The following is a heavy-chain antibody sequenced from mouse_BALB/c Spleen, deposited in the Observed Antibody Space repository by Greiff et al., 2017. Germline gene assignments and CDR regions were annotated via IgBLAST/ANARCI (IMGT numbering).Heavy chain of an antibody. CDR2: INPSNGRT. V-gene: IGHV1S81*02. Sequence: VQLQQPGAELVKPGASVKLSCKASGYTFTSYWMHWVKQRPGQGLEWIGEINPSNGRTNYNEKFKSKATLTVDKSSSTAYMQLSSLTSEDSAVYYCARNSFYAMDYWGQGTSVTVSS. CDR1: GYTFTSYW. J-gene: IGHJ4*01. CDR3: ARNSFYAMDY.